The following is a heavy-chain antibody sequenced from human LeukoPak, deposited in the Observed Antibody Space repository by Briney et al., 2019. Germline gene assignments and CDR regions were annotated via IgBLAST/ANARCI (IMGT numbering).Heavy chain of an antibody. CDR2: IIPILGIA. Sequence: GASVKVSCKASGGTFSSYAISWVRQAPGQGLEWMGRIIPILGIANYAQKFQGRVTITADKSTSTAYMELSSLRSEDTAVYYCTLVVNPLGVDYWGQGTLVTVSS. V-gene: IGHV1-69*04. J-gene: IGHJ4*02. CDR3: TLVVNPLGVDY. CDR1: GGTFSSYA. D-gene: IGHD3-22*01.